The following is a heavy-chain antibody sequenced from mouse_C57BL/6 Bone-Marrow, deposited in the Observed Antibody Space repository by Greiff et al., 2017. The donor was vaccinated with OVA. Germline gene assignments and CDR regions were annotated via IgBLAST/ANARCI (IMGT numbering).Heavy chain of an antibody. V-gene: IGHV1-76*01. D-gene: IGHD3-3*01. Sequence: QVHVKQSGAELVRPGASVKLSCKASGYTFTDYYINWVKQRPGQGLEWIARIYPGSGNTYYNEKFKGKATLTAEKSSSTAYMQLSSLTSEDSAVYFCAREGEGRLWYFDVWGTGTTVTVSS. CDR2: IYPGSGNT. CDR1: GYTFTDYY. CDR3: AREGEGRLWYFDV. J-gene: IGHJ1*03.